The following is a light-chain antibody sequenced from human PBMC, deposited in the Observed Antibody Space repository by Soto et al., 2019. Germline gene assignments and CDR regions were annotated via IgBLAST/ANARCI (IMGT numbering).Light chain of an antibody. CDR2: GAS. CDR3: QHYGSSSFVT. CDR1: QSVSSSY. V-gene: IGKV3-20*01. Sequence: EIVLTQSPGTLSLSPGERATLSCRASQSVSSSYLAWFQQKPGQAPRLLIYGASSRATGIPDRFSGSGSGTDVTLTISRLEPEDFAVYYCQHYGSSSFVTFGPGTKVDIK. J-gene: IGKJ3*01.